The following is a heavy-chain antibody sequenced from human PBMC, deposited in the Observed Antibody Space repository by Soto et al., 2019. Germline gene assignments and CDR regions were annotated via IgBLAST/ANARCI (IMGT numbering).Heavy chain of an antibody. CDR2: IYHSGST. J-gene: IGHJ3*02. CDR1: GYSISSGYY. D-gene: IGHD3-22*01. CDR3: ARDHLIYHSSGRGNLDAFDT. Sequence: SKTMSLSFAVSGYSISSGYYWGWIRQPPGKGLEWIGSIYHSGSTYYNPSLKSRVTISVDTSKNQFSLKLSSVTAADTAVYYCARDHLIYHSSGRGNLDAFDTRGQGTMVT. V-gene: IGHV4-38-2*02.